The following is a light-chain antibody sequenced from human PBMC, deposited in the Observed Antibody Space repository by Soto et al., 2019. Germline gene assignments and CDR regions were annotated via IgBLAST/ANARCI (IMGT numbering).Light chain of an antibody. CDR3: CSYASNSTYV. CDR1: SSDIGAFNY. J-gene: IGLJ1*01. CDR2: AVS. Sequence: QSVLTQPASVSGSPGQSITISCTGTSSDIGAFNYVSWYQQHPGKAPKLIIYAVSNRPSGVSERFSGSKSDSTASLSISGLQAEDEADYYCCSYASNSTYVFGPGTKLTVL. V-gene: IGLV2-14*01.